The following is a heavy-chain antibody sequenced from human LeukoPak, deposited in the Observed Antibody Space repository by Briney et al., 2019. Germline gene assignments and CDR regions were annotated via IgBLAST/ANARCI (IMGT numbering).Heavy chain of an antibody. Sequence: GGSLRLSCAASGFTFSSYWMHWVRQAPGKGRVWVSRINSYGSSTSYADSVKGRFTISRDNAKNTLYLQMNGLRAEDTALYYCARDGKRGYSYGYTDYWGQGTLVSVSS. CDR3: ARDGKRGYSYGYTDY. CDR2: INSYGSST. CDR1: GFTFSSYW. D-gene: IGHD5-18*01. V-gene: IGHV3-74*01. J-gene: IGHJ4*02.